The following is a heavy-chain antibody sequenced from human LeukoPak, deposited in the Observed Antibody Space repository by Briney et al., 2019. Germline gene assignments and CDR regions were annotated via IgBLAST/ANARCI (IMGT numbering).Heavy chain of an antibody. Sequence: GGSLRLSCAASGFTFNNYEMNWVRQAPGKGLEWLSYISSSGNLIYYAASVKGRFTISRDNAENSLYLQMNSLRAEDTAVYYCAKDAVQWELESAFDIWGQGTMVTVSS. J-gene: IGHJ3*02. CDR1: GFTFNNYE. D-gene: IGHD1-26*01. CDR3: AKDAVQWELESAFDI. V-gene: IGHV3-48*03. CDR2: ISSSGNLI.